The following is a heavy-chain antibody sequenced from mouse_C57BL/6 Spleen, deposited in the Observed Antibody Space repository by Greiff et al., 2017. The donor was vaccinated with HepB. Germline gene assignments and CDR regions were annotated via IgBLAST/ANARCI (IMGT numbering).Heavy chain of an antibody. CDR2: ISDGGSYT. V-gene: IGHV5-4*01. J-gene: IGHJ4*01. Sequence: EVQLVESGGGLVKPGGSLKLSCAASGFTFSSYAMSWVRQTPEKRLEWVATISDGGSYTYYPDNVKGRFTISRDNAKNNLYLQMSHLKSEDTAMYYCARGGYDYDGDYYAMDYWGQGTSVTVSS. D-gene: IGHD2-4*01. CDR3: ARGGYDYDGDYYAMDY. CDR1: GFTFSSYA.